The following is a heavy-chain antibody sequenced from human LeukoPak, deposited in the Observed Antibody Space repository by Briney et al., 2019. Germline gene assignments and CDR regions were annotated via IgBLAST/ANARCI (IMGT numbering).Heavy chain of an antibody. CDR3: ARGYSSGWFYFDN. CDR1: GFTVTGNY. CDR2: IYSGGIT. J-gene: IGHJ4*02. Sequence: GGSLRLSCAASGFTVTGNYMSWVRQAPGKGLEWVSVIYSGGITYYADSVKGRFTISRDNPKNTLYLQMNSLRAEDTAVYYCARGYSSGWFYFDNRGQGTLVTVSS. V-gene: IGHV3-66*01. D-gene: IGHD6-19*01.